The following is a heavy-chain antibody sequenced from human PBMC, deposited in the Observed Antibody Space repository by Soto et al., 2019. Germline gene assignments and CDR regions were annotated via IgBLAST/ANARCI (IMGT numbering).Heavy chain of an antibody. Sequence: GGSLRLSCAASGFTFSRYGMHWVRQAPGKGLEWVAVIWYDGSNKYYADSVKGRFTISRDNSKNTLYLQMNSLRAEDTAVYYCARTVATIYGMDVCGQGTTVTVSS. CDR1: GFTFSRYG. CDR3: ARTVATIYGMDV. V-gene: IGHV3-33*01. D-gene: IGHD5-12*01. CDR2: IWYDGSNK. J-gene: IGHJ6*02.